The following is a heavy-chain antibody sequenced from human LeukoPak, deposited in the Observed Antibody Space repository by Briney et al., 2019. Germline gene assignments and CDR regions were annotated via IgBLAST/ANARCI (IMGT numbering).Heavy chain of an antibody. J-gene: IGHJ1*01. Sequence: SETLSLTCTVSGGSISSSSYYWGWIRQPPGKGLEWIGSIYYSGSTYYNPSLKSRVTISVDTSKNQFSLKLSSVTAADTAVYYCARGSSGILTGYSYFQHWGQGTLVTVSS. CDR3: ARGSSGILTGYSYFQH. V-gene: IGHV4-39*07. CDR1: GGSISSSSYY. CDR2: IYYSGST. D-gene: IGHD3-9*01.